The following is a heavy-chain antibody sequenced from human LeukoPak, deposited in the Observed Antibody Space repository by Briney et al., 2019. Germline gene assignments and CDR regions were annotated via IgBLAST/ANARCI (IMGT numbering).Heavy chain of an antibody. D-gene: IGHD2-15*01. J-gene: IGHJ1*01. CDR1: GFTFSTHW. CDR2: IRSQTAGGTT. CDR3: AHGSAQYYEY. V-gene: IGHV3-15*07. Sequence: GGSLRLSCAASGFTFSTHWMNWVRQAPGKGLEWVGRIRSQTAGGTTDFAAPVKGRFSISRDDSKNSLYLQMNSLTSEDTAVYYCAHGSAQYYEYWGQGTLVTVSS.